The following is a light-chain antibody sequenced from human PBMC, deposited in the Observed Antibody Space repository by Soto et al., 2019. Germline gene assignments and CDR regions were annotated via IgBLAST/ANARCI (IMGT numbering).Light chain of an antibody. CDR2: DAS. CDR3: QQYNSYYT. Sequence: PMTQSHSTLSASIGHLLTATCRASQSISNWLAWYQQKPGKAPKFLIYDASTLESGVPSRFSGSGSGTEFTLTISSLQSDDFATYYCQQYNSYYTLGQGTRLEIK. CDR1: QSISNW. J-gene: IGKJ5*01. V-gene: IGKV1-5*01.